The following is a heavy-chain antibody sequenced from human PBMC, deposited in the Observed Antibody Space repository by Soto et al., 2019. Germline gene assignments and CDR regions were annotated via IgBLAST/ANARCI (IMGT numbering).Heavy chain of an antibody. CDR3: ARPGGYGMDV. CDR2: ISSGGSSI. D-gene: IGHD3-10*01. J-gene: IGHJ6*02. V-gene: IGHV3-48*02. Sequence: EVQLVESGGGLVQPGGSLRLSCVASGFTFSTYSMTWVRQAPGKGLEWVSYISSGGSSIYDADSVKGRFTISRDNAKNSLDLQMNSLRDEDTALYYCARPGGYGMDVWGQGTTVTVSS. CDR1: GFTFSTYS.